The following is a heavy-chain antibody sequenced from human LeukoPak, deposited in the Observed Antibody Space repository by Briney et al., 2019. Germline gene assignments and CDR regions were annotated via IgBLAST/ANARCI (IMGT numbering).Heavy chain of an antibody. D-gene: IGHD3-9*01. J-gene: IGHJ4*02. CDR1: GDSISTGGYY. V-gene: IGHV4-31*03. CDR2: IYYSGST. Sequence: SETLSLTCTVSGDSISTGGYYWAWIRQHRERGLEWIGYIYYSGSTHYNPSLQSRVTISVDTSKNQFSLKLNSVTAADTAVYYCSSIRSDYDILTGYTPKNYFDYWGQGTLVTVSS. CDR3: SSIRSDYDILTGYTPKNYFDY.